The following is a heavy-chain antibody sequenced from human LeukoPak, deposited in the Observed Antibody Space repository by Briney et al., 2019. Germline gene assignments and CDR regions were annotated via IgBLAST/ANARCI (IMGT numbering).Heavy chain of an antibody. CDR2: IDPSDSYT. Sequence: GEPLKISCQGSGYSFTSYWISWVRQMPGKGLEWMGRIDPSDSYTNYSPSFQGHVTISADKSISTAYLQWSSLKASDTAMYYCARQEVRGVKLGYWGQGTLVTVSS. J-gene: IGHJ4*02. D-gene: IGHD3-10*01. V-gene: IGHV5-10-1*01. CDR1: GYSFTSYW. CDR3: ARQEVRGVKLGY.